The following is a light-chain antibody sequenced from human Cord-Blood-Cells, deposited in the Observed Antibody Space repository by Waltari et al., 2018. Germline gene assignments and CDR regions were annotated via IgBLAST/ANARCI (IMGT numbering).Light chain of an antibody. Sequence: EIVMTQSPATLSASPGERATLSCRASQSVSSNLAWYQQKPGQAPRLRIYGASTRATGIPARFSGSGSGTEFTLTISSLQSEDFAVYYCQQYNNWRTFGQGTKVEIK. J-gene: IGKJ1*01. CDR3: QQYNNWRT. CDR1: QSVSSN. V-gene: IGKV3-15*01. CDR2: GAS.